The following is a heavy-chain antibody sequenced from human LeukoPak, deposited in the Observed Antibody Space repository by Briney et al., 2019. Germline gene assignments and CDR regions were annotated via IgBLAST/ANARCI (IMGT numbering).Heavy chain of an antibody. V-gene: IGHV1-18*01. D-gene: IGHD1-26*01. CDR3: ARDLMEWELSPTGKYYYYYMDV. CDR2: ISAYNGNT. Sequence: ASVKLSCKASGYTFTSYGISWVRQAPGQGLEWMGWISAYNGNTNYAQKLQGRVTMTTDTSTSTAYMELRSLRSDDTAVYYCARDLMEWELSPTGKYYYYYMDVWGKGTTVTVSS. CDR1: GYTFTSYG. J-gene: IGHJ6*03.